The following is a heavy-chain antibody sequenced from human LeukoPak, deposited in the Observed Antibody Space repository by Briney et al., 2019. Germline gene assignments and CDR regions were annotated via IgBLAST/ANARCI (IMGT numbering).Heavy chain of an antibody. CDR3: ARRCISTSCFLY. Sequence: SETLSLTCAVYGGSFSGYYWSWIRQPPGNGLEWIGEINHSGSTNYNPSLKSRVTISVDTSKNQLSLKLSSVTAADTAVYYCARRCISTSCFLYWGQGALVIVSS. D-gene: IGHD2-2*01. CDR2: INHSGST. V-gene: IGHV4-34*01. J-gene: IGHJ4*02. CDR1: GGSFSGYY.